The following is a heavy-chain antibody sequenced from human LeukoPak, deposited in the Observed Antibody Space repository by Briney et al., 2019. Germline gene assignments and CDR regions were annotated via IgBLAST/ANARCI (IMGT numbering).Heavy chain of an antibody. V-gene: IGHV3-7*04. Sequence: PGGSLRLSCAASGFTFSSYWMSWVRQAPGKGLEWVANIKQDGSEKYYVDSVKGRFTISRDNAKNSLYLQMNSLRAEDTAVYYCARGIVGATSAFDIWGQGTMVTVSS. CDR1: GFTFSSYW. CDR3: ARGIVGATSAFDI. D-gene: IGHD1-26*01. CDR2: IKQDGSEK. J-gene: IGHJ3*02.